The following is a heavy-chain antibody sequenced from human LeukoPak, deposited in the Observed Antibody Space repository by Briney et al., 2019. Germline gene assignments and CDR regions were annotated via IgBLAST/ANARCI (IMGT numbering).Heavy chain of an antibody. CDR3: VRHGSYYYDSSGYYLIRHAFDN. CDR2: IYTSGST. Sequence: SETLSLTCTVSGGSISSYYWSWIRQPPGKGLEWIGYIYTSGSTNYNPSLKSRVTISVDTSKNQFSLKLSSVTAADTAVYYCVRHGSYYYDSSGYYLIRHAFDNWGQGTMVTVSS. J-gene: IGHJ3*02. V-gene: IGHV4-4*09. CDR1: GGSISSYY. D-gene: IGHD3-22*01.